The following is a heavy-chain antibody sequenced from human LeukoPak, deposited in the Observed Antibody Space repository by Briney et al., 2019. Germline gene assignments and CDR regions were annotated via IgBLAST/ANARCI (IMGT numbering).Heavy chain of an antibody. D-gene: IGHD4-17*01. CDR3: ARGSDYDDYWTPLDY. Sequence: SETLSLTCTVSGGTISSYYWSWIRQPPGKGLEWVGRIYTSGSTNYNPSLKSRGTMSVDTSKNQFSLKLSSVTAAETAVYYCARGSDYDDYWTPLDYWGQGTLVTVSS. CDR1: GGTISSYY. CDR2: IYTSGST. J-gene: IGHJ4*02. V-gene: IGHV4-4*07.